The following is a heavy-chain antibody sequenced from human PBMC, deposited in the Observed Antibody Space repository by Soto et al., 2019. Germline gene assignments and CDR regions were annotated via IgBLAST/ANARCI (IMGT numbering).Heavy chain of an antibody. J-gene: IGHJ5*02. Sequence: QVQLQESGPGLVKPSQTLSLTCTVSGGSIRSGDYYWSWIRQPPGKGLEWIGYIYYSGSTYYNPSRKGRVTTSVDTSKNQFALKLSSVTAADTAVYYCAGYDFWSAKRFDPWGQGTLVTVSS. D-gene: IGHD3-3*01. CDR3: AGYDFWSAKRFDP. CDR2: IYYSGST. V-gene: IGHV4-30-4*01. CDR1: GGSIRSGDYY.